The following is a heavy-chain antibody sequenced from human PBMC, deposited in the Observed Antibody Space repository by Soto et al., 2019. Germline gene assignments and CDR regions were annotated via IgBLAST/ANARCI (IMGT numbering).Heavy chain of an antibody. CDR3: ARDGAHTSSTLEY. Sequence: LNVSCKPSGYTFATHGISWVRQAPGQGLEWMGWISVYNGNTNYAQKLQGRVTMTTDTSTTTAYMELRSLRSDDTAVYYWARDGAHTSSTLEYWCQGPLVT. J-gene: IGHJ4*02. CDR1: GYTFATHG. V-gene: IGHV1-18*04. CDR2: ISVYNGNT. D-gene: IGHD2-2*01.